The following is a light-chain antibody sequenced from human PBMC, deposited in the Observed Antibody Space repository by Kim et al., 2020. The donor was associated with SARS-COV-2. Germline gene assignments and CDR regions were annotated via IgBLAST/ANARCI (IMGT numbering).Light chain of an antibody. CDR2: YDS. J-gene: IGLJ3*02. Sequence: PGKSARITCGVNNIGSKSVHWYQRKPGQAPVLVIYYDSDRPSGIPERFSGSNSGNTATLTISRVEAGDEADYYCQVWDSSSDHPVFGGGTQLTVL. V-gene: IGLV3-21*04. CDR3: QVWDSSSDHPV. CDR1: NIGSKS.